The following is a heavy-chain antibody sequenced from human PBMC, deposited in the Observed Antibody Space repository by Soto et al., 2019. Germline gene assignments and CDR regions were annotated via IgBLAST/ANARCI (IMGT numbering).Heavy chain of an antibody. Sequence: QVQLVQSGDEVKKPGASVKVSCKASGYIFVNYGIAWVRQAPRQGLEWMGWISPYTGNTHSASKVQGRLTMTTDTSTITAYMDLGSLTSDDTAVYYCVMVDNYVTPAPQDVWGQGTTVTVSS. CDR1: GYIFVNYG. CDR3: VMVDNYVTPAPQDV. CDR2: ISPYTGNT. D-gene: IGHD3-16*01. J-gene: IGHJ6*02. V-gene: IGHV1-18*01.